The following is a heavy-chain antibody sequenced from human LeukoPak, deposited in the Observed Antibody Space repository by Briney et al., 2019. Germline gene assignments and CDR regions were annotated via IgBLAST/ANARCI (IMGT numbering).Heavy chain of an antibody. Sequence: SETLSLTCTVSGVSISSSSYYWGWIRQPPGKGLEWIGSIYYSGSTYYNPSLKSRVTISVDTSKNQFSLKLSSVTAADTAVYYCARLGGSDVMDVWGKGTTVTVSS. J-gene: IGHJ6*03. V-gene: IGHV4-39*07. CDR1: GVSISSSSYY. CDR2: IYYSGST. D-gene: IGHD3-10*01. CDR3: ARLGGSDVMDV.